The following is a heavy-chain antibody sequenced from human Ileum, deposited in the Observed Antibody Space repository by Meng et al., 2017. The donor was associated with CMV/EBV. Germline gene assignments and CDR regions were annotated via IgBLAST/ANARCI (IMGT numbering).Heavy chain of an antibody. V-gene: IGHV4-39*07. CDR1: GGSVRRANYY. CDR2: VYYSGNT. D-gene: IGHD2-2*01. Sequence: CAVSGGSVRRANYYWGWLRQPPGKGLEWIGTVYYSGNTYYNPSLKSRLTVSVDTSKNQFSLNLSSVTAADTAVYYCACGTSLNWFDPWGQGTLVTVSS. J-gene: IGHJ5*02. CDR3: ACGTSLNWFDP.